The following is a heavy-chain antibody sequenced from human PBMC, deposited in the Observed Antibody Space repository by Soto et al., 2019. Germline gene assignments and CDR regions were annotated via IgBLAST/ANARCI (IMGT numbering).Heavy chain of an antibody. Sequence: GGSLRLSCAASEFCFDGYAMSWVRQAPGKGLEWVSAISGSGGSTYYADSVKGRFTISRDNAKNSLYLQMNSLRAEDTAVYYCARDNYDILTGYYSHYFDYWGQGTLVTVSS. CDR2: ISGSGGST. V-gene: IGHV3-23*01. D-gene: IGHD3-9*01. J-gene: IGHJ4*02. CDR1: EFCFDGYA. CDR3: ARDNYDILTGYYSHYFDY.